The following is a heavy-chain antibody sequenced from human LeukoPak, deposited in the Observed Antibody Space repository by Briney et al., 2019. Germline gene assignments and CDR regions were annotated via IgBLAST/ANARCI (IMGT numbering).Heavy chain of an antibody. CDR1: GFSVSSVYY. CDR3: ASGPYDYVWGSYRSFDY. CDR2: IYYSGST. J-gene: IGHJ4*02. V-gene: IGHV4-38-2*02. Sequence: ASETLSLTCTVSGFSVSSVYYWGWIRQPPGKGLEWIGSIYYSGSTYYNPSLKSRVTISVDTSKNQFSLKLSSVTAADTAVYYCASGPYDYVWGSYRSFDYWGQGTLVTVSS. D-gene: IGHD3-16*02.